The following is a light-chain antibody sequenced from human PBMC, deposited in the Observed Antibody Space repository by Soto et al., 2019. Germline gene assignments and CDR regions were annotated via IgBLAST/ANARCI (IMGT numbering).Light chain of an antibody. V-gene: IGKV1-9*01. J-gene: IGKJ5*01. CDR3: QHYLNYPIN. CDR1: QGISSY. Sequence: DIQLTQSPSFLSASVGDRVTITFLASQGISSYLAWYQQKPGTAPKVLISGASDLHGGVPSRFSGSGSRTDFTLTITHLQSEDFATYYCQHYLNYPINFGQGTRLEIK. CDR2: GAS.